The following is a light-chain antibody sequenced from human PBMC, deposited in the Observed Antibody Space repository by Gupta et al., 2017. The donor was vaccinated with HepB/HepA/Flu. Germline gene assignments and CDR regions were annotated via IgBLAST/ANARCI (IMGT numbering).Light chain of an antibody. Sequence: IVLTQSPATLSLSPGERATLSCRASQSVSNKLAWYQQKPGQAPRLLIYDASTRATGIPARFSGSGSGTDFTLTISSLEPEDFTVYYCQQSNNWPPLTCGGGTKVEIK. CDR2: DAS. CDR3: QQSNNWPPLT. J-gene: IGKJ4*01. CDR1: QSVSNK. V-gene: IGKV3-11*01.